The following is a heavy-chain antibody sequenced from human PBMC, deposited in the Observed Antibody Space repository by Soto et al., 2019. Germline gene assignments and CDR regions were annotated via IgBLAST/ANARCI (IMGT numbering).Heavy chain of an antibody. CDR3: ARLPAAVPHY. V-gene: IGHV4-39*01. CDR1: GDSISGSPYF. Sequence: QLQLQESGPGLVMPSETLSLTCTVSGDSISGSPYFWGWIRQPPGKRLEGIGSIFYDGSTLYTPSLRRRVTISLDTSKNPFSLKLASVAAAETATSFCARLPAAVPHYWGQGTLVNVSS. CDR2: IFYDGST. D-gene: IGHD6-13*01. J-gene: IGHJ4*02.